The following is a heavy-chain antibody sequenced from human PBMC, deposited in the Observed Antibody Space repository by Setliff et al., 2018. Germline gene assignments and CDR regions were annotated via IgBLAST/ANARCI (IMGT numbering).Heavy chain of an antibody. CDR1: GGSITSYY. V-gene: IGHV4-4*07. Sequence: LSLTCTVSGGSITSYYWSWIRQPVGKGLEWIGRIYANGNTNYNSSLKSRVTMSVDTSENQFSLRLSSVTAADTAVYYCARGRLREDLLHYYYYHMDVWGKGTTVTVSS. CDR2: IYANGNT. J-gene: IGHJ6*03. D-gene: IGHD3-22*01. CDR3: ARGRLREDLLHYYYYHMDV.